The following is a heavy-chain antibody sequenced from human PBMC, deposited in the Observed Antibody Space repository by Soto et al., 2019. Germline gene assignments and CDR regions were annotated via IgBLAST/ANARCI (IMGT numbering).Heavy chain of an antibody. CDR1: GGTFSSYA. J-gene: IGHJ4*02. V-gene: IGHV1-69*13. D-gene: IGHD5-18*01. CDR3: ARDSGYSYGRYYFDY. Sequence: SVKVSCKASGGTFSSYAISWVRQAPGQGLEWMGGIIPIFGTANYAQKFQGRVTITADESTSTAYMELSSLRSEDTAAYYCARDSGYSYGRYYFDYWGQGTLVTVSS. CDR2: IIPIFGTA.